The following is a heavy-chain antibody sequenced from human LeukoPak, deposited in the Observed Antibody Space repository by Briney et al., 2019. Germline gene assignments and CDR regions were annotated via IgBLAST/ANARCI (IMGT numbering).Heavy chain of an antibody. CDR1: GFTCSSYA. CDR3: AKDPDSGSNEGC. V-gene: IGHV3-23*01. D-gene: IGHD1-26*01. Sequence: GGSLRLSCAASGFTCSSYAMSWVRQAPGKGLEWVSAISGSGGSTYYADSVKGRFTISRDNSKNTLYLQINSLRAEDTAVYYCAKDPDSGSNEGCWGQGTLVTVSS. J-gene: IGHJ4*02. CDR2: ISGSGGST.